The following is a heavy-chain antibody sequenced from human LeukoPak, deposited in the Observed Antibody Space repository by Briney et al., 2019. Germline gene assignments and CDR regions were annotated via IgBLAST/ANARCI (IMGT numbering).Heavy chain of an antibody. V-gene: IGHV4-59*01. CDR2: IYYSGST. D-gene: IGHD5-18*01. CDR3: ARDTREDTAMAYFDY. Sequence: SETLSLTCTVSGSSISSYYWSWIRQPPGKGLEWIGYIYYSGSTKYNPSLKSRVTISVDTSRNQFSLNLSSVTAADTAVYYCARDTREDTAMAYFDYWGQGTLVTVSS. J-gene: IGHJ4*02. CDR1: GSSISSYY.